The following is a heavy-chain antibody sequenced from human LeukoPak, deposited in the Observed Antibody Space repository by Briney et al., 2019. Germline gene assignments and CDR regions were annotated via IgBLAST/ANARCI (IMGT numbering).Heavy chain of an antibody. D-gene: IGHD1-26*01. CDR2: LFSSGTT. J-gene: IGHJ4*02. CDR3: ARVHTGIVGATPLGDY. CDR1: GGSFSSGDYS. Sequence: SETLSLTCTVSGGSFSSGDYSWNWIRQPAGQGLEWIGRLFSSGTTNYNPSLKSRVTISVDTSKNQFSLKLSSVTAADTAVYYCARVHTGIVGATPLGDYWGQGTLVTVSS. V-gene: IGHV4-61*02.